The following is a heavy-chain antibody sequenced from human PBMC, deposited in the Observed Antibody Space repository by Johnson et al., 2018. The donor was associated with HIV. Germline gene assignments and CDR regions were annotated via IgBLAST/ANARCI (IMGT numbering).Heavy chain of an antibody. CDR3: ALVSYFWSAYQNDAFDI. V-gene: IGHV3-30-3*01. J-gene: IGHJ3*02. D-gene: IGHD3-3*01. Sequence: QVQLVESGGGVVQPGRSLRLSCAASGFTFSSIAMHWVRQAPGKGLEWVAVISYDGSNKYYAASVKGRFTISRDNSENTLYLQMNSLRAEDTAVYYCALVSYFWSAYQNDAFDIWGQGTMVTVSS. CDR2: ISYDGSNK. CDR1: GFTFSSIA.